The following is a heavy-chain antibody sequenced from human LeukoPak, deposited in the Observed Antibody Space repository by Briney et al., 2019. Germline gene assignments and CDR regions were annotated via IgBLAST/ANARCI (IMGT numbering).Heavy chain of an antibody. CDR1: GFTFSTYS. CDR3: TKDVVPDSGWDLDY. J-gene: IGHJ4*02. CDR2: IYPNGGST. Sequence: GGSLRLSCAASGFTFSTYSMTWVRQGQGKGLEWVSSIYPNGGSTFYADSVKGRFTISRDNSKNTLYLQMSSLRTEDTAIYYCTKDVVPDSGWDLDYWGQGTLVTVSS. V-gene: IGHV3-23*01. D-gene: IGHD6-19*01.